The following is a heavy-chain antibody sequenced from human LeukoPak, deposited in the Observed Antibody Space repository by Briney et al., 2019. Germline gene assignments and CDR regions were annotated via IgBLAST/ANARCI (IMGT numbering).Heavy chain of an antibody. Sequence: NASETLSLTCTVSGDSISSGGYYWSWIRQHPGKGLEWIGNIYYSGSTYYNPSLKSRVTISVDTSKNQFSLKLSSVTAADTAVYYCARAYYYDSSGYSLNWFDPWGQGTLVTVSS. D-gene: IGHD3-22*01. CDR1: GDSISSGGYY. V-gene: IGHV4-31*03. CDR2: IYYSGST. CDR3: ARAYYYDSSGYSLNWFDP. J-gene: IGHJ5*02.